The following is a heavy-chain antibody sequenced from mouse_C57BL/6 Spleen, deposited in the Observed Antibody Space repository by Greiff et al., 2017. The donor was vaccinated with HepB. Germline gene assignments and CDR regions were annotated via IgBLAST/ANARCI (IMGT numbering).Heavy chain of an antibody. CDR1: GYSFTSYY. J-gene: IGHJ3*01. V-gene: IGHV1-66*01. D-gene: IGHD2-1*01. CDR3: ASYGNYALLAY. Sequence: QVQLQQSGPELVKPGASVKISSKASGYSFTSYYIHWVKQRPGQGLEWIGWIYPGSGNTKYNEKFKGKATLTADTSSSTAYMQLSSLTSEDSAVYYCASYGNYALLAYWGQGTLVTVSA. CDR2: IYPGSGNT.